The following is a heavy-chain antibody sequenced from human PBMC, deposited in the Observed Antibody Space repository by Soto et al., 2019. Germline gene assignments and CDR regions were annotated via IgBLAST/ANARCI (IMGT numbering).Heavy chain of an antibody. CDR1: GGSFSGYY. CDR3: ARERIAAALWIDY. Sequence: PSETLSLTCAVYGGSFSGYYWSWIRQPPGKGLEWIGEINHSGSTNYNPSPKSRVTISVDTSKNQFSLKLSSVTAADTAVYYCARERIAAALWIDYWGQGTLVTVS. D-gene: IGHD6-13*01. CDR2: INHSGST. V-gene: IGHV4-34*01. J-gene: IGHJ4*02.